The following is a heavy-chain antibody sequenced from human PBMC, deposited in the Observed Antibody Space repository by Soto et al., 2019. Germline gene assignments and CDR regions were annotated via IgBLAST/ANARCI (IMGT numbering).Heavy chain of an antibody. CDR3: ATAYVYDFENSNYYRDAFDI. V-gene: IGHV5-51*01. CDR1: GYSFSFYW. J-gene: IGHJ3*02. D-gene: IGHD3-22*01. Sequence: PGEPLKISCKASGYSFSFYWIGWVSQMPGKGLEWMAIMYPDDSDIRYSPSFEAHVTISADKSTSTAFLQWSSLKASDTAMYYCATAYVYDFENSNYYRDAFDIWGQGTLVTVSS. CDR2: MYPDDSDI.